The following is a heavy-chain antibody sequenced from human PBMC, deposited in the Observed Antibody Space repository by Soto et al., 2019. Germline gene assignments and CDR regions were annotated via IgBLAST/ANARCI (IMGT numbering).Heavy chain of an antibody. CDR2: IIPIPGTA. CDR3: ARSQGSSTSLEIYYYYYYGMDV. D-gene: IGHD2-2*01. CDR1: GRTFGSYA. V-gene: IGHV1-69*01. J-gene: IGHJ6*02. Sequence: QVQLVQSGAEVKKPGSSVKVSCKASGRTFGSYAISWVRQAPGQGLEWMGGIIPIPGTANYAQKFQGGVTIAADESTSTAYMELSSLRSEDTAVYYCARSQGSSTSLEIYYYYYYGMDVWGQGTTVTVSS.